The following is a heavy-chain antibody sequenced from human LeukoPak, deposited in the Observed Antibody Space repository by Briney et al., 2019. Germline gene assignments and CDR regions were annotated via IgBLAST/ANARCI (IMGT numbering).Heavy chain of an antibody. Sequence: SETLSLTCAVYGGSFSDYYWSWIRQPPGKGLEWVGQINHSGSTNYNPSLKSRVSISVDTSKNQFSLKLSSVTAADTAVFYCARRTGTYYYDSSGYSPWRYYFDYWGQGTLVTVSS. D-gene: IGHD3-22*01. CDR1: GGSFSDYY. J-gene: IGHJ4*02. CDR2: INHSGST. CDR3: ARRTGTYYYDSSGYSPWRYYFDY. V-gene: IGHV4-34*01.